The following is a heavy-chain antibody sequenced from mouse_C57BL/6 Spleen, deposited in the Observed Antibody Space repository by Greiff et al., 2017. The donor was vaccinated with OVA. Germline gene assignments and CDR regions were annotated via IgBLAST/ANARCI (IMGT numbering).Heavy chain of an antibody. D-gene: IGHD1-1*01. V-gene: IGHV1-18*01. Sequence: VQLQQSGPELVKPGASVKIPCKASGYTFTDYNMDWVKQSHGKSLEWIGDINPNNGGTIYNQKFKGKATLTVDKSSSTAYMELRSLTSEDTAVYYCARGGARYYYGSSYFDYWGQGTTLTVSS. J-gene: IGHJ2*01. CDR3: ARGGARYYYGSSYFDY. CDR1: GYTFTDYN. CDR2: INPNNGGT.